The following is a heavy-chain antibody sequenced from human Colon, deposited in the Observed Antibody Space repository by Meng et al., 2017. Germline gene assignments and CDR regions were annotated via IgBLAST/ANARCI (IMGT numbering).Heavy chain of an antibody. V-gene: IGHV4-30-4*01. D-gene: IGHD4-17*01. CDR1: GGSISSGDYY. J-gene: IGHJ5*02. Sequence: QVHRQESGPGLVQPSQTLSLTCTVSGGSISSGDYYWSWIRQPPGKGLEWIGYIYYSGSTYSNASLKSRVTISIDRSKNQFSLKLSSVTAADTAVYYCARDRKHYGERGWFDPWGQGTLVTVSS. CDR2: IYYSGST. CDR3: ARDRKHYGERGWFDP.